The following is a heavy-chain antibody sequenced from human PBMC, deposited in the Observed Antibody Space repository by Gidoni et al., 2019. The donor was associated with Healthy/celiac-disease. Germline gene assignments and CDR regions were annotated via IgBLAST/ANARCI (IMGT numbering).Heavy chain of an antibody. Sequence: QVQLVQSGAEVKKPGSSVKVSCKASGGTFSSYAISWVRQAPGQRLEWMGGIIPSFGTANYAKKFQGRVTITADESTSTAYMELSSLRSEDTAVYYCARVAIEMATINHFDYWGQGTLVTVSS. CDR2: IIPSFGTA. D-gene: IGHD5-12*01. CDR3: ARVAIEMATINHFDY. CDR1: GGTFSSYA. J-gene: IGHJ4*02. V-gene: IGHV1-69*01.